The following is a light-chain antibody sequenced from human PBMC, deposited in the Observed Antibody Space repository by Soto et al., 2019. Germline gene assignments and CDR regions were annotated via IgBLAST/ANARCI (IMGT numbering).Light chain of an antibody. J-gene: IGLJ2*01. CDR1: SGHSNYA. V-gene: IGLV4-69*01. Sequence: QSLLTQSPSASASLGASVKLTGTLSSGHSNYAIAWHQQQSEKGPRYLMKLNSDGSHSKGDGIPDRFSGSSSGAERYLTISSLQSEDEADYYCQTWGSGIVVFGGGTKLTVL. CDR3: QTWGSGIVV. CDR2: LNSDGSH.